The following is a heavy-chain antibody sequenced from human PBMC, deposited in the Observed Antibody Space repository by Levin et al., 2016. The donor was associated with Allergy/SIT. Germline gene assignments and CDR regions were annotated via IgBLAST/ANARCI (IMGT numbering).Heavy chain of an antibody. V-gene: IGHV1-69*04. D-gene: IGHD2-15*01. J-gene: IGHJ3*02. CDR2: IIPILSVA. CDR1: GDTIITSA. CDR3: ARSLLSADDTFGI. Sequence: SVKVSCKPSGDTIITSAISWVRQAPGHGLEWMGRIIPILSVANYAQDFQGRVTITADKSTGAAYLELSSLRSEDTAMYYCARSLLSADDTFGIWGLGTMVTVSS.